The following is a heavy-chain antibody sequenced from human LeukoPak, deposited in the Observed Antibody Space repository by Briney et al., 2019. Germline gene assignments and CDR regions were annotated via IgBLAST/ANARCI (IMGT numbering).Heavy chain of an antibody. V-gene: IGHV3-9*01. CDR2: ISWNSGSI. D-gene: IGHD3-22*01. CDR1: GFTFDDYA. J-gene: IGHJ4*02. CDR3: AKGYYYDSSPFNY. Sequence: GGSLRLSCAASGFTFDDYAMHWVRQAPGKGLEWVSGISWNSGSIGYADSVKGRFTISRDNAKNSLYLQMNSLRAEDTALYYCAKGYYYDSSPFNYGGQETLVPVP.